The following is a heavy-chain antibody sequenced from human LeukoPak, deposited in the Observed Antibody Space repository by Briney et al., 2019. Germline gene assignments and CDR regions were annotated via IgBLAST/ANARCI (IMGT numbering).Heavy chain of an antibody. D-gene: IGHD6-25*01. CDR2: IYHTGST. CDR3: ARRGRNSSGWQDYL. J-gene: IGHJ4*02. Sequence: PSETLSLTCTVSGGSIISYYWSWIRQPPGRGLEWIANIYHTGSTNYNPSLSSRVTISIGTAKNQFSLKLTSVTAADTAVYYCARRGRNSSGWQDYLWGQGTLVTVSS. CDR1: GGSIISYY. V-gene: IGHV4-59*01.